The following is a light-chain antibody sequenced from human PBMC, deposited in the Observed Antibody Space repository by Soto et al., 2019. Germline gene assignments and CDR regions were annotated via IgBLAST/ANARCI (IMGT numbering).Light chain of an antibody. CDR2: WAS. V-gene: IGKV4-1*01. Sequence: DIVMTQSPDSLAVSLGERATINCRSSQSVLYSANNKNKLAWYQQKSGQPPKLLIYWASTRESGVPDRFSGSGSGTDFTLTISSLQAEDMAVYYCQQYFDTPLTFGQGTKVDIK. J-gene: IGKJ1*01. CDR3: QQYFDTPLT. CDR1: QSVLYSANNKNK.